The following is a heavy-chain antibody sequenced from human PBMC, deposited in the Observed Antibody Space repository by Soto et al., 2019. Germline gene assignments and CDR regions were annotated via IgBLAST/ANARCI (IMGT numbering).Heavy chain of an antibody. J-gene: IGHJ6*02. CDR3: AIVLGYYYGMDV. CDR1: GFTFSSYA. V-gene: IGHV3-23*01. CDR2: ISGSGGST. Sequence: GGSLRLSCAASGFTFSSYAMSWVRQAPGKGLEWVSAISGSGGSTYYADSVKGRFTISRDNSKNTLYLQMNSLRAEDTAVYYWAIVLGYYYGMDVWGQGTTVTFSS.